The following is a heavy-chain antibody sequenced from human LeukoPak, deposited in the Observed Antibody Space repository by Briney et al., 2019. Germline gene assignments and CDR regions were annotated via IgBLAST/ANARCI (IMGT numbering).Heavy chain of an antibody. CDR3: ARDLLVSSGWYGNDAFDI. V-gene: IGHV1-18*01. D-gene: IGHD6-19*01. CDR2: ISPYNGNT. Sequence: ASVTVSCKASGYTFTSYGISWVRQAPGQGLEWMGSISPYNGNTNYAQKLQGRVTMTTDTSTSTAYMELRSLRSDDTAVYYCARDLLVSSGWYGNDAFDIWGQGTMVTVSS. J-gene: IGHJ3*02. CDR1: GYTFTSYG.